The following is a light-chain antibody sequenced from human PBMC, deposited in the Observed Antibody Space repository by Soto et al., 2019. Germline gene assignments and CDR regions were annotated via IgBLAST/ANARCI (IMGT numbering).Light chain of an antibody. J-gene: IGKJ5*01. CDR1: QAISSN. CDR3: QHYNNWLGT. CDR2: GAS. Sequence: ERVMTPSPATLSVSRRDRAPVCCRANQAISSNLAWYQQKPGQAPRLLIYGASTRATDIPDRFSGSGSGTEFTLTIRSLQSEDFAVYYCQHYNNWLGTFGGGTRLEIK. V-gene: IGKV3-15*01.